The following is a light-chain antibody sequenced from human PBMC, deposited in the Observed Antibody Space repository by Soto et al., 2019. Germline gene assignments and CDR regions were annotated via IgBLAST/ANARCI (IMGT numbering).Light chain of an antibody. CDR3: QQYSSXXPYT. J-gene: IGKJ2*01. CDR1: QTVYSW. Sequence: DIQMTQSPSTVSASVGDRVTITCRASQTVYSWLAWYQQKPGKAPKLLISDASTLQSGVPSMFAGSGAGTEFTLAIIXXXXXXFATFYCQQYSSXXPYTFGQG. CDR2: DAS. V-gene: IGKV1-5*01.